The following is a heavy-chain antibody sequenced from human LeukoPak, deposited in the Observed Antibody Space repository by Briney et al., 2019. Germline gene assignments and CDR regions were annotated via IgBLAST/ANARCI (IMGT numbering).Heavy chain of an antibody. CDR1: GLTFSSNA. V-gene: IGHV3-23*01. J-gene: IGHJ4*02. CDR2: ISGSGGST. CDR3: AKLLGMHDY. Sequence: GGLRLSCAASGLTFSSNAMTWVRQAPGKGLEWVSAISGSGGSTYYADSVKGRFTISRDNSKNTLYLQMNSLRAEDTAVYYCAKLLGMHDYWGQGTLVTVSS. D-gene: IGHD7-27*01.